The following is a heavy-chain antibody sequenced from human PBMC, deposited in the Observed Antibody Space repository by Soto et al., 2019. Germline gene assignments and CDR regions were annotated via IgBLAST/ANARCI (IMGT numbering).Heavy chain of an antibody. J-gene: IGHJ4*02. CDR2: ISGSGGST. V-gene: IGHV3-23*01. D-gene: IGHD3-9*01. CDR3: AKGDQEKLRCLEGGVDY. Sequence: EVQLLESGGGLVQPGGSLRLSCAASGFTFSSYAMSWVRQAPGKGLEWVSAISGSGGSTYYADSVKGRFTISRDNSKNTLYLQMNSLRAEDTAVYYCAKGDQEKLRCLEGGVDYWGQGTLVTVSS. CDR1: GFTFSSYA.